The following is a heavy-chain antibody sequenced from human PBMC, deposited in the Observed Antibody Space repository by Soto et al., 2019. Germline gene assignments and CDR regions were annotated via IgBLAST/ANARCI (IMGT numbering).Heavy chain of an antibody. D-gene: IGHD5-12*01. CDR1: GYTFIGYY. V-gene: IGHV1-2*02. Sequence: ASVKVSCKASGYTFIGYYIHWVRQAPGQGLEWVGWINPNSGATNYAQKFQGRVTMTRDRAITTAYTELSSLTSTDTAVYYCAIDLVSTIGDFDFWGQGAPVTVSS. CDR2: INPNSGAT. J-gene: IGHJ4*02. CDR3: AIDLVSTIGDFDF.